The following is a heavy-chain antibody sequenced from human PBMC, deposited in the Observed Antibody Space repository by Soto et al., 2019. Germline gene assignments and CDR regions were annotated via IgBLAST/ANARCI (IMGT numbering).Heavy chain of an antibody. CDR1: GYTFTSYY. CDR2: INPSGGST. D-gene: IGHD5-18*01. J-gene: IGHJ6*02. Sequence: GASVKVSCKASGYTFTSYYMHWVRQAPGQGLEWMGIINPSGGSTSYAQKFQGRVTMTRDTSTSTVYMELSSLRSEDTAVYYCAMGLIGIQLWLRDYYYYYGMDVWGQGTTVTVSS. CDR3: AMGLIGIQLWLRDYYYYYGMDV. V-gene: IGHV1-46*01.